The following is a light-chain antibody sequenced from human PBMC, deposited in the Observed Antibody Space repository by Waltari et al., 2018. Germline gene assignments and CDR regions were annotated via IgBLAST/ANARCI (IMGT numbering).Light chain of an antibody. CDR1: SVSVSSNSH. J-gene: IGLJ1*01. Sequence: QTVVTQEPSFSVSPAGPVTLTCGLSSVSVSSNSHHSWYPQTPGQAPRTLIYNTNTRLSGVPDRFSGSILGNKAALTITGAQADDESDYYCLLFMGGGVYVFGTGTKVTVL. CDR2: NTN. V-gene: IGLV8-61*01. CDR3: LLFMGGGVYV.